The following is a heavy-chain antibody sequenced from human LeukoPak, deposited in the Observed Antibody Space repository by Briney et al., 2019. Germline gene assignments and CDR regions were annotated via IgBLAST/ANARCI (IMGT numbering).Heavy chain of an antibody. Sequence: GGSLRLSCAASGFTFSSYAMSWVRQAPGKGLEWVSGIRGSGGNTYYADSVKGRFTVSRDNSKNTLYLQMNSLRAEDTAVYYCANFNAERGYFDSSGYHWSFLDCWGQGTLVTVSS. CDR1: GFTFSSYA. CDR2: IRGSGGNT. CDR3: ANFNAERGYFDSSGYHWSFLDC. V-gene: IGHV3-23*01. J-gene: IGHJ4*02. D-gene: IGHD3-22*01.